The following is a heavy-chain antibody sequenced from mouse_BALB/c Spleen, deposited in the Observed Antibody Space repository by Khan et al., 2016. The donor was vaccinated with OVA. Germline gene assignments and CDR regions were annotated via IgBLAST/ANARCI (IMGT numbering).Heavy chain of an antibody. J-gene: IGHJ3*01. Sequence: VQLQQSGPELVKPGASVKIPCKASGYTFTDYNMDWVKQSHGKSLEWIGDINPNNGGTFYNQKFTGKATLTVDESSSTAYFERRSLTSEDTAVYYCAREWASWFAYWGQGTLVTVSA. V-gene: IGHV1-18*01. CDR3: AREWASWFAY. CDR2: INPNNGGT. CDR1: GYTFTDYN.